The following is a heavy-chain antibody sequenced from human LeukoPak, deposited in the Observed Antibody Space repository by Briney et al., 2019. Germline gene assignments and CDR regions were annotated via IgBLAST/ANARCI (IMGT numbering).Heavy chain of an antibody. V-gene: IGHV4-39*01. Sequence: SETLSLTCTVSAGSISSTSHHWGWIRQSPGKGLEWIGSLFSGRTTYYNPSLDSRVTISVVTSKNQFSLQLNSVTAADTAVYYCVRHDGRGGATMGALDSWGQGSLVTVSS. CDR1: AGSISSTSHH. J-gene: IGHJ4*02. CDR3: VRHDGRGGATMGALDS. CDR2: LFSGRTT. D-gene: IGHD5-12*01.